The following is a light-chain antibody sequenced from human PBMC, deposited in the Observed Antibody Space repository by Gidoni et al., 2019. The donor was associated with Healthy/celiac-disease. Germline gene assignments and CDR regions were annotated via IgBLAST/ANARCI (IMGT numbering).Light chain of an antibody. V-gene: IGKV3-20*01. CDR1: QSVSSSY. CDR2: GAS. J-gene: IGKJ1*01. CDR3: QQYGSSPWT. Sequence: EIVLTQSPGTLSLSPGERATLSCRARQSVSSSYLAWYQQKPGQAPRLLLYGASSRATGIPDRFSGRGSGTDFTLTISRLEPEDFAVYYCQQYGSSPWTFGQGTKVEIK.